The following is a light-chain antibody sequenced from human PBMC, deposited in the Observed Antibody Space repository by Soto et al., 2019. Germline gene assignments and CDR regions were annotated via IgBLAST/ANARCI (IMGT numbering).Light chain of an antibody. CDR3: SSYTTTSTYA. CDR2: EVS. J-gene: IGLJ1*01. Sequence: QSALTQPASVSESPGQSINISCTGTSSDLGAYNYVSWYQHHPGKAPKLMIYEVSNRPPGVSNRFSGSKSGNTASLTISGLQAEDEADYYCSSYTTTSTYAFGTGTKLTVL. V-gene: IGLV2-14*01. CDR1: SSDLGAYNY.